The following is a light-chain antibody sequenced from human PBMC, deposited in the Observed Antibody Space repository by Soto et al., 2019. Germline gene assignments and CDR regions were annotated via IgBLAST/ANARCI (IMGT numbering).Light chain of an antibody. J-gene: IGLJ2*01. CDR3: QSYDSSLSVV. Sequence: QSVLTQPPSVSGAPGQRVTISCTGSSSNIGAGYDVHWYQQLPGTAPKLPIYGNSNRPSGVPDRFSGSKSGTSASLAITGLQAEDEADYYCQSYDSSLSVVFGRGTKLTVL. V-gene: IGLV1-40*01. CDR2: GNS. CDR1: SSNIGAGYD.